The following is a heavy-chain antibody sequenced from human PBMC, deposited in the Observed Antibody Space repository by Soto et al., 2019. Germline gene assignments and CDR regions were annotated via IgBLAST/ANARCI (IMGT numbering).Heavy chain of an antibody. CDR3: AKDRRCTNGVCPSDY. CDR1: GFTFSSYG. D-gene: IGHD2-8*01. J-gene: IGHJ4*02. V-gene: IGHV3-30*18. CDR2: ISYDGSNK. Sequence: GGSLRLSCAASGFTFSSYGMHWVRQAPGKGLEWVAVISYDGSNKYYADSVKGRFTISRDNSKNTLYLQMNSLRAEDTAVYYCAKDRRCTNGVCPSDYWGQGTLLTVSS.